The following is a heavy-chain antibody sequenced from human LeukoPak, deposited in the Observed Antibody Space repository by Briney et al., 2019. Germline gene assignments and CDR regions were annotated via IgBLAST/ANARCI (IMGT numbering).Heavy chain of an antibody. CDR1: GYTFTSYY. CDR2: IIPIFGTA. V-gene: IGHV1-69*13. Sequence: SVKVSCKASGYTFTSYYMHWVRQAPGQGLEWMGGIIPIFGTANYAQKFQGRVTITADESTSTAYMELSSLRSDDTAVYYCARESTLWFGEGGRGYFDYWGQGALVTVSS. D-gene: IGHD3-10*01. J-gene: IGHJ4*02. CDR3: ARESTLWFGEGGRGYFDY.